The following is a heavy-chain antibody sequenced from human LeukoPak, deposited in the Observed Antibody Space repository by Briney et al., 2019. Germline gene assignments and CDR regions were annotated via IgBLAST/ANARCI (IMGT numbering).Heavy chain of an antibody. CDR3: ARVITVYNVYEEVAEYFQY. V-gene: IGHV3-7*01. CDR2: IKQDGSEK. Sequence: GGSLRLSCAASGFTFSSYWMSWVRLASGKGLEWVANIKQDGSEKYYVDSVRGRFSISRDNSKNSLYLQMNSLRADDTAVYYCARVITVYNVYEEVAEYFQYWGQGTLVTVSS. J-gene: IGHJ1*01. D-gene: IGHD5/OR15-5a*01. CDR1: GFTFSSYW.